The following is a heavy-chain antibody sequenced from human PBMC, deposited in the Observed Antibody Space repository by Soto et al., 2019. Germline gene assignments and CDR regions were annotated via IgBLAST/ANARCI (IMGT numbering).Heavy chain of an antibody. Sequence: GGSLRLSCAASGFTFSSYTMNWVRQAPGKGLEWISSISSGSSYIYYAGSVKGRFTISRDNAKNSLFLQMNSLRADDTAVYYCARDILSGGAYPDSWGQGTKVTVSS. CDR1: GFTFSSYT. J-gene: IGHJ5*01. CDR2: ISSGSSYI. D-gene: IGHD3-10*01. V-gene: IGHV3-21*01. CDR3: ARDILSGGAYPDS.